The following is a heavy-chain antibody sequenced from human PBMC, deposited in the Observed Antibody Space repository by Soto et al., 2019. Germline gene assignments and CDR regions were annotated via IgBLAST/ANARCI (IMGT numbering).Heavy chain of an antibody. CDR3: ARHPPVHYFDY. D-gene: IGHD6-6*01. V-gene: IGHV4-39*01. CDR2: VYFTGNT. CDR1: GGSISSSSYY. Sequence: QLQLQESGPGLVKPSETLSLTCTVSGGSISSSSYYWGWIRQPPGKGLEWIGSVYFTGNTYYIPSLKSRATISLDTSKIQFSLKLSSVTAADTAVYYCARHPPVHYFDYWGHGTIVTVSS. J-gene: IGHJ4*01.